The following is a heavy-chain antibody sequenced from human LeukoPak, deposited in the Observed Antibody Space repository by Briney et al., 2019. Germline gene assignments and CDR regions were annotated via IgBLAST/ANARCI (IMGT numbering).Heavy chain of an antibody. CDR3: ARDVFYGSGSYYFDY. V-gene: IGHV4-39*07. Sequence: SETLSLTCTVSGGSVSSSSYYWDWIRQPPGKGLEWIGSIYYRGSTFYNPSLTSRITISVDTSNNHFSLKLSSVTAADTAVYYCARDVFYGSGSYYFDYWGQGTLVTVSS. CDR1: GGSVSSSSYY. CDR2: IYYRGST. J-gene: IGHJ4*02. D-gene: IGHD3-10*01.